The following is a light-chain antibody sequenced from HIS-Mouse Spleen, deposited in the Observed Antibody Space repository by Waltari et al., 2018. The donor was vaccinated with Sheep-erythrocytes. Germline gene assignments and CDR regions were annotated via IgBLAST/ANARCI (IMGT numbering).Light chain of an antibody. CDR3: LQDYNYPYT. CDR2: AAS. V-gene: IGKV1-6*01. Sequence: AIQMAQSPSSLSASVGDRVTITCRAIQGIRNDLGWYQQKPGKAPKLLIYAASSLQSGVPSRFSGSGSGTDFTLTISSLQPEDFATYYCLQDYNYPYTFGQGTKLEIK. J-gene: IGKJ2*01. CDR1: QGIRND.